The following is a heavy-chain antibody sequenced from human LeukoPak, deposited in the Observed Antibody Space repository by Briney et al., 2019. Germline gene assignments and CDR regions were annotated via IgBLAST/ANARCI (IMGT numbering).Heavy chain of an antibody. D-gene: IGHD2-8*02. J-gene: IGHJ6*04. CDR2: VDQSETT. CDR1: NGSIRNYY. CDR3: ARGACTGPNCRISPMDV. V-gene: IGHV4-59*01. Sequence: SETLSLTCTVSNGSIRNYYGNWIRQAPGKGLEWIGFVDQSETTDHNPSLKLRVIIAVDTSKNQFSLRLNAVTAADTAVYYCARGACTGPNCRISPMDVWGKGTTVTVSS.